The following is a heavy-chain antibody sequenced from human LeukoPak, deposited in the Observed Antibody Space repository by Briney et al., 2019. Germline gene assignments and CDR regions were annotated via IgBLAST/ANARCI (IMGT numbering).Heavy chain of an antibody. V-gene: IGHV4-39*01. CDR1: GGSITSGVYY. CDR3: ARQTTAYDSGWHFDY. CDR2: IYHRGNT. D-gene: IGHD6-19*01. J-gene: IGHJ4*02. Sequence: SETLSLTCTVSGGSITSGVYYWAWIRQPPGKGLEWIGSIYHRGNTYYNLSLKSRVTISVDTSKNQFSLKLSSVIAADATVYYCARQTTAYDSGWHFDYWGQGTLVTVSS.